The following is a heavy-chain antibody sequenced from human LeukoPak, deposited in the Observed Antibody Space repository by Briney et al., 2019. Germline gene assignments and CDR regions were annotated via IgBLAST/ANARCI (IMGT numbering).Heavy chain of an antibody. Sequence: PGGSLRLSCAASRFTFSNYGVNWVRQAPGKGLEWVSSISSSSSNIYYADSVKGRFTISRDNAKNSLYLQMNSLRAEDTAVYYVTRGDGYNTFDYWGQGNLVTVSS. D-gene: IGHD5-24*01. CDR1: RFTFSNYG. CDR3: TRGDGYNTFDY. J-gene: IGHJ4*02. CDR2: ISSSSSNI. V-gene: IGHV3-21*01.